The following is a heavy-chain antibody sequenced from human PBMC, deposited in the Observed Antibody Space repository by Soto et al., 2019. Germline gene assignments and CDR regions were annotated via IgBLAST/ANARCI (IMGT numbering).Heavy chain of an antibody. J-gene: IGHJ6*02. CDR1: GYIFTNFW. CDR2: VFPRDSDT. Sequence: PGESLKISCKGSGYIFTNFWIAWVRQMPGKGLEYMGIVFPRDSDTKYSPSFEGQVTTSADKSINTAYLQWSSLKASDTAIYYCARHQGGMDVWGQGTTVTVSS. CDR3: ARHQGGMDV. V-gene: IGHV5-51*01.